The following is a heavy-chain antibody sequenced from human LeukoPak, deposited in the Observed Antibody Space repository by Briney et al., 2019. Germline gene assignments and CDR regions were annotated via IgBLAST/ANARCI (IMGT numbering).Heavy chain of an antibody. V-gene: IGHV4-4*07. D-gene: IGHD5-18*01. CDR2: IFTGGST. J-gene: IGHJ4*02. CDR3: ARDRGNNYGSTYDF. Sequence: PSETLSLTCTVSGGSITSYYWNWIRQPAGKGLEWIGRIFTGGSTNYSPSLRSRVTMSVDTSKNQFSLKLSSVTAADTAVYYCARDRGNNYGSTYDFWGQGTLVTVSS. CDR1: GGSITSYY.